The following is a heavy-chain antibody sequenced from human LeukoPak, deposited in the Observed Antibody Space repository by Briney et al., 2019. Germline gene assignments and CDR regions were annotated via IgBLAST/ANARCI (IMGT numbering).Heavy chain of an antibody. J-gene: IGHJ1*01. V-gene: IGHV4-34*01. CDR1: GGSFSGYY. CDR2: INHSGST. Sequence: SETLSLTCAVYGGSFSGYYWSWIRQPPGKGLEWIGEINHSGSTNYNPSLKSRVTISVDTSKNQFSLKLSSVTAADTAVYYCARGVAYCSNGICYSRETEYFQHWGQGTLVTVSS. CDR3: ARGVAYCSNGICYSRETEYFQH. D-gene: IGHD2-8*01.